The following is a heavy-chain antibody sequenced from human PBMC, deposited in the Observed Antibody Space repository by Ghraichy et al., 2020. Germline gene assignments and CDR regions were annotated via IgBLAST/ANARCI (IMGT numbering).Heavy chain of an antibody. CDR1: SGSISDYY. CDR3: ARSGLVGTPAPLFDV. D-gene: IGHD4-23*01. Sequence: SETLSLTCSVSSGSISDYYWSWIRQPAGKGLEWIGRLYSSGSTNYDSSLKSRVTMSVDTSKRQFSLKLNSVTAADTAMYYCARSGLVGTPAPLFDVGGPGIIVTLSS. J-gene: IGHJ3*01. V-gene: IGHV4-4*07. CDR2: LYSSGST.